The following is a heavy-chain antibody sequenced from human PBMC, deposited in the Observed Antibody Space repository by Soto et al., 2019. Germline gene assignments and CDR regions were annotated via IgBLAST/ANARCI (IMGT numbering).Heavy chain of an antibody. Sequence: EASVKVSCKASGYTFTGYYMHWVRQAPGQGLEWMGWINPNSGGTNYAQKFQGRVTMTRDTSISTAYMELSRLRSDDTAVYYCARVLWGDWPLDVCGQGPTVTVYS. CDR3: ARVLWGDWPLDV. D-gene: IGHD2-21*02. CDR1: GYTFTGYY. J-gene: IGHJ6*02. V-gene: IGHV1-2*02. CDR2: INPNSGGT.